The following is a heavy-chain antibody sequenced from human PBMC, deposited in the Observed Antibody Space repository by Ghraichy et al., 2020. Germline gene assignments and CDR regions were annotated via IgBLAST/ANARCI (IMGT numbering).Heavy chain of an antibody. V-gene: IGHV3-30*04. CDR1: GFTFSSYA. D-gene: IGHD3-16*01. CDR3: ARATYDYVWGSRTKIDY. CDR2: ISYDGSNK. Sequence: LSLTCAASGFTFSSYAMHWVRQAPGKGLEWVAVISYDGSNKYYADSVKGRFTISRDNSKNTLYLQMNSLRAEDTAVYYCARATYDYVWGSRTKIDYWGQGTLVTVSS. J-gene: IGHJ4*02.